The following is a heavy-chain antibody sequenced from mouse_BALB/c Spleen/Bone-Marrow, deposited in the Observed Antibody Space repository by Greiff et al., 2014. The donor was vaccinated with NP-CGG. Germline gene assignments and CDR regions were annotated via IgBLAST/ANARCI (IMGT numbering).Heavy chain of an antibody. CDR3: ARDYDYGFAY. V-gene: IGHV1S137*01. CDR1: GYTFTDYA. Sequence: VQLQQSGAELVRPGVSVKISCKGSGYTFTDYAMHWVKQSHAKSLEWIGVISTYYGDASYNQKFKGKATVTVDKSSSTAYMELARLTSEDSAIYYCARDYDYGFAYWGQGTLVTVSA. D-gene: IGHD2-4*01. J-gene: IGHJ3*01. CDR2: ISTYYGDA.